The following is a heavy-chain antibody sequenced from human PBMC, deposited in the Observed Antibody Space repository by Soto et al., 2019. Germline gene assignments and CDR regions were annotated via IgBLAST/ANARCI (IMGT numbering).Heavy chain of an antibody. CDR3: AWFWSGYYRDTAASY. Sequence: ASVKVSCKASGGTFSSYAISWVRQAPGQGLEWMGGIIPIFGTANYAQKFQGRVPITADESTSTAYMELSSLRSEDTAVYYCAWFWSGYYRDTAASYWGQGTLVTVSS. CDR1: GGTFSSYA. J-gene: IGHJ4*02. CDR2: IIPIFGTA. D-gene: IGHD3-3*01. V-gene: IGHV1-69*13.